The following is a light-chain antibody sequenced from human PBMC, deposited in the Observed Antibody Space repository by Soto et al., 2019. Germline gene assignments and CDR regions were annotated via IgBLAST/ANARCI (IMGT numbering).Light chain of an antibody. V-gene: IGKV1-39*01. J-gene: IGKJ4*01. Sequence: DIQMTQSPSSLSASVGGRVTITCRASQSISSYLNWYQQKPGKAPKLLIYAASSLQSGVPSRFSGSGSGPDFTLTISSLQPEDFATYYCQQSYSTPITFGGGTKVDIK. CDR2: AAS. CDR1: QSISSY. CDR3: QQSYSTPIT.